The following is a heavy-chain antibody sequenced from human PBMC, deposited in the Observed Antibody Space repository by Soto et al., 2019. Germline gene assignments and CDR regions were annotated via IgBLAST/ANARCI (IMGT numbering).Heavy chain of an antibody. Sequence: GGSLRLSCAASGFTFSSYWMSWVRQAPGKGLEWVANIKQDGSEKYYVDSVKGRFTISRDNAKNSLYLQMNSLRAEDTAVYYCARDILTGYLGVDYWGQGTLVTVSS. CDR3: ARDILTGYLGVDY. V-gene: IGHV3-7*01. CDR2: IKQDGSEK. D-gene: IGHD3-9*01. J-gene: IGHJ4*02. CDR1: GFTFSSYW.